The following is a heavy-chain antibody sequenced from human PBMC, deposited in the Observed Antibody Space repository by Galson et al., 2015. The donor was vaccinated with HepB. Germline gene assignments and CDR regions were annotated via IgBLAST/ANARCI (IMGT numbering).Heavy chain of an antibody. CDR2: ISYDGSNK. CDR1: GFTFSSYG. D-gene: IGHD2-2*01. CDR3: AKDLFVKIPAARTHYYYYGMDV. Sequence: SLRLSCAASGFTFSSYGMHWVRQAPGKGLEWVAVISYDGSNKYYADSVKGRFTISRDNSKNTLYLQMNSLRAEDTAVYYCAKDLFVKIPAARTHYYYYGMDVWGQGTTVTVSS. J-gene: IGHJ6*02. V-gene: IGHV3-30*18.